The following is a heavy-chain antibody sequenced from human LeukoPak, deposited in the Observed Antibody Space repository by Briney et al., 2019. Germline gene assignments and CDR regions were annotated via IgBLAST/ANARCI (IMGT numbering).Heavy chain of an antibody. Sequence: SETLSLTCGVYGGSLGDYEWSWIRQSPGGALEWLGQVNPSAFATYGSPIKRPVTISRDTSKNQISLRVASVTAADAGVYYCARGPIDGDHDFDYWGQGALVTVSS. V-gene: IGHV4-34*01. CDR3: ARGPIDGDHDFDY. J-gene: IGHJ4*02. CDR1: GGSLGDYE. CDR2: VNPSAFA. D-gene: IGHD4-17*01.